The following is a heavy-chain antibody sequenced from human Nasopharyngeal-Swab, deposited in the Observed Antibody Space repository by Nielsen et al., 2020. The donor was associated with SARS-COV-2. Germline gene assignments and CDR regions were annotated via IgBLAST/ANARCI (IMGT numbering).Heavy chain of an antibody. Sequence: SETLSLTCSVSGVSISSGNYYWGWIRQPPGKGLEWIAGLYYSGGTYYNPSLKSRVTISVDTSKNQISLKLSSVTAADTAVYYCARRTEYRASYYLGGYFDYWGQGTLVTVSS. V-gene: IGHV4-39*01. J-gene: IGHJ4*02. D-gene: IGHD1-26*01. CDR1: GVSISSGNYY. CDR2: LYYSGGT. CDR3: ARRTEYRASYYLGGYFDY.